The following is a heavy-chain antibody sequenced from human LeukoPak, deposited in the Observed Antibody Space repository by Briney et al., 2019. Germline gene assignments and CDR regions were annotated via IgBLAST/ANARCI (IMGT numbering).Heavy chain of an antibody. J-gene: IGHJ4*02. D-gene: IGHD4-11*01. Sequence: EASVKVSCKASGFTFTSSAMQWVRQARGRRLEWIGGIVVGSGNTNYAQKFQERVTITRDMSTSTAYMELSSLRSEDTAVYYCAASPYSNYVPYDYWGQGTLVTVSS. CDR2: IVVGSGNT. CDR1: GFTFTSSA. V-gene: IGHV1-58*02. CDR3: AASPYSNYVPYDY.